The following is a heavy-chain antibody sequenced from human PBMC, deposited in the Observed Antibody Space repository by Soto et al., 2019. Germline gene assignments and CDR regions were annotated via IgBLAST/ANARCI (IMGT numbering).Heavy chain of an antibody. J-gene: IGHJ4*02. CDR2: IYYSGST. CDR1: GGSVSSGSYY. D-gene: IGHD1-26*01. CDR3: AIGGSYYPPYFDY. Sequence: SETLSLTCTVPGGSVSSGSYYWSWIRQPPGKGLEWIGYIYYSGSTNYNPSLKSRVTISVDTSKNQFSLKLSSVTAADTAVYYCAIGGSYYPPYFDYWGQGTLVTVSS. V-gene: IGHV4-61*01.